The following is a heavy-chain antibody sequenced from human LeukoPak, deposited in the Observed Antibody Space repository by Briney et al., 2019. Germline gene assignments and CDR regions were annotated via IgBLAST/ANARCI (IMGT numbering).Heavy chain of an antibody. D-gene: IGHD2-8*02. V-gene: IGHV1-18*01. CDR3: AREGGGDYTLYWYYGMDV. Sequence: ASVKVSCKASGYTFTSYGISWVRQAPGQGLEWMGWISAYNGNTNYAQKLQGRVTITTDTSTSTAYMELRSLRSDDTAVYYCAREGGGDYTLYWYYGMDVWGQGTTVTVSS. CDR1: GYTFTSYG. CDR2: ISAYNGNT. J-gene: IGHJ6*02.